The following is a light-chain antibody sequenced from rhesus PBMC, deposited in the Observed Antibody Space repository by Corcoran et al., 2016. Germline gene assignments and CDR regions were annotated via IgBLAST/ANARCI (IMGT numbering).Light chain of an antibody. Sequence: QAAPTQSPSVSGSPGQSVTISCTGTSRDIGANNRVSWYQQSPGKAPKLMIYDVNKRPSGVSDRFSGSKSGSTASLTISGLQAEDEADYYCSSYGSGSTYIFGDGTRLTVL. CDR3: SSYGSGSTYI. J-gene: IGLJ1*01. CDR2: DVN. CDR1: SRDIGANNR. V-gene: IGLV2-13*03.